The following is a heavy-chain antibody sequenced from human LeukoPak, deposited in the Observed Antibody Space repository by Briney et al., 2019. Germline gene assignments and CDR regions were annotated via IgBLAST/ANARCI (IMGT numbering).Heavy chain of an antibody. D-gene: IGHD2-15*01. V-gene: IGHV1-69*01. J-gene: IGHJ6*04. CDR1: GGTFSSYA. CDR3: ASDHCSGGSCYPRYYYGMDV. CDR2: IIPIFCTA. Sequence: SVKVSCKASGGTFSSYAISWVRQAPGQGLEWMGGIIPIFCTANYAQKFQGRVTITADESTSTAYMELSSLRSEDTAVYYCASDHCSGGSCYPRYYYGMDVWGKGTTVTVSS.